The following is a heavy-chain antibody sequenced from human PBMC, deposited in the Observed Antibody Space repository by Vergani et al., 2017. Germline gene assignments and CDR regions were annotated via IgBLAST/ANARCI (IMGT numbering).Heavy chain of an antibody. Sequence: EVQLVESGGGVVQPGGSLRLSCAASGFTFSSYAMSWVRQAPGKGLEWVSSISSSSSYIYYADSVKGRFTISRDNAKNSLYLQMNSLRAEDTAVYYCARAWEQWLASFDPWGQGTLVTVSS. J-gene: IGHJ5*02. V-gene: IGHV3-21*01. CDR1: GFTFSSYA. D-gene: IGHD6-19*01. CDR2: ISSSSSYI. CDR3: ARAWEQWLASFDP.